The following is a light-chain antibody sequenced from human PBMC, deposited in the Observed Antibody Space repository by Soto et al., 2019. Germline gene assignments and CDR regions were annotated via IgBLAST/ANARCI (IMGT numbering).Light chain of an antibody. Sequence: QSVLTQPPSVSGAPGQRVTISCTGSSSNIGSTYDVQWYQQLPGTAPKLLIHGNTNRPSGVPDRFSGSKFGTSASPAITGLQADDEADYYCQSYDDSLSVHYVFGTGTKVTVL. J-gene: IGLJ1*01. CDR3: QSYDDSLSVHYV. V-gene: IGLV1-40*01. CDR2: GNT. CDR1: SSNIGSTYD.